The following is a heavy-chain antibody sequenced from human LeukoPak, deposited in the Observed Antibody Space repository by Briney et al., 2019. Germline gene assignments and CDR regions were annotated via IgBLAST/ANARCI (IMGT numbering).Heavy chain of an antibody. V-gene: IGHV3-9*01. CDR1: GFTFDDYA. CDR3: AKARWYSSSWYASRDQYYFDY. J-gene: IGHJ4*02. CDR2: ISWNSGSI. Sequence: GRSLRLSCAASGFTFDDYAMHWVRQAPGKGLEWVSGISWNSGSIGYADSVKGRFTISRDNAKNSLYLQMNSLRAEDTALYYCAKARWYSSSWYASRDQYYFDYWGQGTLVTVSS. D-gene: IGHD6-13*01.